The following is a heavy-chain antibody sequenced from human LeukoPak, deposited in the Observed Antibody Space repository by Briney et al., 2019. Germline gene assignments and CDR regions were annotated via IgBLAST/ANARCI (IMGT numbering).Heavy chain of an antibody. D-gene: IGHD2-15*01. CDR2: ISNTGGST. CDR3: AQQVGYCSSGSCYFTY. CDR1: GFIFSNYG. Sequence: GGSLRLSCAASGFIFSNYGMSWVRQAPGKGLEWVSAISNTGGSTYYADSVKGRFTISRDKSKNTLSLQMNSLRAEDTAVYYCAQQVGYCSSGSCYFTYWGQGTLVTVSS. J-gene: IGHJ1*01. V-gene: IGHV3-23*01.